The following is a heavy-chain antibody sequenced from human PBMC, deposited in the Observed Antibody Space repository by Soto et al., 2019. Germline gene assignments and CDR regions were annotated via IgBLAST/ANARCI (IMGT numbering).Heavy chain of an antibody. CDR2: IWHSGNT. J-gene: IGHJ4*02. CDR1: GDSISSSNW. Sequence: VQLQESGPGLVKPSGTLSLICDVSGDSISSSNWWIWVRQSPGRGLEWIGEIWHSGNTNYNPSLKNRVSISVDKSKNQFSLRLSSVTAADTAVYFCARHPFYENIYYYALGFDYWGQGALVTVSS. V-gene: IGHV4-4*02. CDR3: ARHPFYENIYYYALGFDY. D-gene: IGHD3-10*01.